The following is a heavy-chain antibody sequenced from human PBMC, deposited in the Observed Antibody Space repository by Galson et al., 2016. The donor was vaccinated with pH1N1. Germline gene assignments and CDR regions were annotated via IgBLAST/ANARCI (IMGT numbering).Heavy chain of an antibody. D-gene: IGHD3-9*01. CDR1: GFTFNTYS. CDR3: ARDLYDILTGFYNNNGYFDY. V-gene: IGHV3-21*01. J-gene: IGHJ4*02. Sequence: SLRLSCAASGFTFNTYSMNWVRQAPGKGLEWVSSISSSSSYIYYADSVKGRFTISRDNAKNSLYLQMNSLRADDTAVYYCARDLYDILTGFYNNNGYFDYWGQGALVTVSS. CDR2: ISSSSSYI.